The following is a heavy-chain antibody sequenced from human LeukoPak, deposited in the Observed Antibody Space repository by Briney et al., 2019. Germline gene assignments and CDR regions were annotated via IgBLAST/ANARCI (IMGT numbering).Heavy chain of an antibody. CDR3: TRDTDFGSPTNYFDH. CDR1: GFTFDDYA. D-gene: IGHD3-10*01. V-gene: IGHV3-43*01. CDR2: ISWEGHTT. J-gene: IGHJ4*02. Sequence: GGSLRLSCAASGFTFDDYAMHWVRQAPGKGLEWVSLISWEGHTTYYADSVRGRFTISRDNSKNSLFLEMKSLTTDDTAFYYCTRDTDFGSPTNYFDHWGQGTLVSVSS.